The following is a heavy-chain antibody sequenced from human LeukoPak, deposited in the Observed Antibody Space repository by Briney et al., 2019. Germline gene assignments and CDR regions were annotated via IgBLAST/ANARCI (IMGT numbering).Heavy chain of an antibody. CDR1: GGSISSGDYY. Sequence: PSETLSLTCTVSGGSISSGDYYWNWIRQPPGKGLEWIGFIYYSGSAYYNPSLKSRVIISVYTSKNQFSLNLSSVTAADTAVYFCARGLARFYGAASDFWGQGTLVTVSS. D-gene: IGHD3-3*02. J-gene: IGHJ4*02. CDR2: IYYSGSA. V-gene: IGHV4-30-4*01. CDR3: ARGLARFYGAASDF.